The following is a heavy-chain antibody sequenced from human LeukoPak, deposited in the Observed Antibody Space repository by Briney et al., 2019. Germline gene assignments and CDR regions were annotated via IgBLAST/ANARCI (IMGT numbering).Heavy chain of an antibody. Sequence: ASVKVSCKASGYTFTSYGISWVRQAPGRGLEWMGWISAYNCNTNYAQKLQGRVTMTTDTSTSTAYMELRSLRSDDTAVYYCASLDTAMGYYFDYWGQGTLVTVSS. CDR2: ISAYNCNT. V-gene: IGHV1-18*01. D-gene: IGHD5-18*01. J-gene: IGHJ4*02. CDR1: GYTFTSYG. CDR3: ASLDTAMGYYFDY.